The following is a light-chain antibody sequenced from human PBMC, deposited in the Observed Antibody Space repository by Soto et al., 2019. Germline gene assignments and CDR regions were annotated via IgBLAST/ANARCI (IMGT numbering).Light chain of an antibody. V-gene: IGKV3-11*01. J-gene: IGKJ5*01. CDR1: QSVGTY. CDR3: QQRRDSIT. Sequence: EIVLTQSPVTLSLSPGERATLSCRASQSVGTYLGWLQQKPGQAPRLLIYDASKRATGVPDRFSGSGSGTDFILTISSLEPEDFAIYYCQQRRDSITFGQGTRLEI. CDR2: DAS.